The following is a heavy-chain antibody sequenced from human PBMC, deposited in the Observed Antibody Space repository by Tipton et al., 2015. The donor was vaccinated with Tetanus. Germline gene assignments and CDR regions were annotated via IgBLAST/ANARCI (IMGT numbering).Heavy chain of an antibody. CDR3: ARRRSAILSGGYHWYFDI. CDR1: GYNFSHYS. J-gene: IGHJ2*01. CDR2: VDPRDSAA. D-gene: IGHD1-26*01. Sequence: VQLVQSGAEVKKPGESLKISCQGSGYNFSHYSIGWVRQMPGKGLEWMGIVDPRDSAAIYGPFFQGQVTISADKSISTAFLHWTSLRASDTAMYFCARRRSAILSGGYHWYFDIWGRGTVVIVTS. V-gene: IGHV5-51*01.